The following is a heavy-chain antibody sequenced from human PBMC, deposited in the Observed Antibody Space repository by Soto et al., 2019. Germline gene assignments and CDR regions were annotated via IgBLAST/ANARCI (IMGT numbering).Heavy chain of an antibody. J-gene: IGHJ4*02. CDR3: AKVPDPLTYGSWIYYPDY. CDR1: GFTFSSYA. D-gene: IGHD3-10*01. Sequence: GGSLRLSCAASGFTFSSYAMSWVRQAPGKGLEWVSAISGSGGSTYYADSVKGRFTISRDNSKNTLYLQMNSLRAEDTAVYYCAKVPDPLTYGSWIYYPDYWGQGTLVTVSS. V-gene: IGHV3-23*01. CDR2: ISGSGGST.